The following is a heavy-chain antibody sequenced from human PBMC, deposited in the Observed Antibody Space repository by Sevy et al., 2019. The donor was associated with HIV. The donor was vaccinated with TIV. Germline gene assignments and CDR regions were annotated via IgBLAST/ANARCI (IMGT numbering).Heavy chain of an antibody. CDR2: IYYSGST. V-gene: IGHV4-59*01. Sequence: SETLSLTCTVSGGSISSYYWSWIRQPPGKGLEWIGYIYYSGSTNYNPSLKSRVTISVDTSKNQFSLKLSSVTAADTAVYYCARDGRDQWELPIGDYYYGMDVWGQGTTVTVSS. CDR1: GGSISSYY. CDR3: ARDGRDQWELPIGDYYYGMDV. J-gene: IGHJ6*02. D-gene: IGHD1-26*01.